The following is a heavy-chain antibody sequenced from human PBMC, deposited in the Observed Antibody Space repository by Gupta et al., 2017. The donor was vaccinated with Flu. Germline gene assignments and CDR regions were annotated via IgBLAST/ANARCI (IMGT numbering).Heavy chain of an antibody. Sequence: QVQFVQSGAEVKKPGASLRVSCKASGYTFTTHTIHWVRQAPGQRLEWMGWINADNAKTKYSQNFQGRVTITRDTSASTAYMELSSLRSEDTAVYYCARPADSSGYDAFDVWGQGTLVTVSS. CDR1: GYTFTTHT. CDR2: INADNAKT. V-gene: IGHV1-3*01. D-gene: IGHD3-22*01. CDR3: ARPADSSGYDAFDV. J-gene: IGHJ3*01.